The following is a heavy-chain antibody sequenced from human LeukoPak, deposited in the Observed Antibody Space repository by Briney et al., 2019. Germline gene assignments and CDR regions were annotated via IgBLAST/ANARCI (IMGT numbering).Heavy chain of an antibody. CDR1: GFTVSSNY. J-gene: IGHJ4*02. Sequence: GGSLRLSCAASGFTVSSNYMSWVRQAPGKGLVWVSVIYSGGSTYYADSVKGRFTISRDNSKNTLYLQMNSLRAEDTAVYYCARDASYYDSSGYYDYWGQGTLVTVSS. CDR2: IYSGGST. D-gene: IGHD3-22*01. CDR3: ARDASYYDSSGYYDY. V-gene: IGHV3-66*01.